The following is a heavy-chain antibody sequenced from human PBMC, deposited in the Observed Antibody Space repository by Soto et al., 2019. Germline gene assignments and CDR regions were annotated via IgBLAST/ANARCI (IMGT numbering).Heavy chain of an antibody. CDR3: ARGRYCLTGRCFPNWFDS. Sequence: SETLSLTCAVSGDSISNLDYFWAWIRQPPGQALEYIGYIYKSATTYYNPSFESRVAISVDTSKSQFSLNVTSVTAADTAVYFCARGRYCLTGRCFPNWFDSWGQGALVTVSS. V-gene: IGHV4-30-4*01. J-gene: IGHJ5*01. CDR2: IYKSATT. CDR1: GDSISNLDYF. D-gene: IGHD7-27*01.